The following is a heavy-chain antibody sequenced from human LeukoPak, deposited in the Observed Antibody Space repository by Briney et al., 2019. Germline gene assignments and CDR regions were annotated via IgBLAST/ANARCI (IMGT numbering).Heavy chain of an antibody. D-gene: IGHD6-13*01. CDR2: ISGSGGST. Sequence: GGSLRLSCAASGLTFSSYAMSWVRQAPGKGLEWVSAISGSGGSTYYADSVKGRFTISRDNSKNTLYLQMNSLRAEDTAVYYCAKGGGQQLVILFDYWGQGTLVTVSS. V-gene: IGHV3-23*01. CDR1: GLTFSSYA. CDR3: AKGGGQQLVILFDY. J-gene: IGHJ4*02.